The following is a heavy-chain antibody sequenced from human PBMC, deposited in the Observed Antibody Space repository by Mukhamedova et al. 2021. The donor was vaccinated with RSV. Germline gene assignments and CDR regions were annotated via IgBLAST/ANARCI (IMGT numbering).Heavy chain of an antibody. Sequence: GLEWVAVISYDGSNKYYADSVKGRFTISRDNSKNTLYLQMNSLRAEDTAVYYCARCYVSSGYYSAIDYWGQGTLVTVSS. J-gene: IGHJ4*02. V-gene: IGHV3-30*04. CDR2: ISYDGSNK. D-gene: IGHD3-22*01. CDR3: ARCYVSSGYYSAIDY.